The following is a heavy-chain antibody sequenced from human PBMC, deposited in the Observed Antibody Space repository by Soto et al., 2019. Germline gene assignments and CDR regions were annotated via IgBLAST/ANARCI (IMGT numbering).Heavy chain of an antibody. CDR3: ARSLPGTYGAFDL. J-gene: IGHJ3*01. Sequence: EVQLLQSGGGLVQPGGSLRLSCAASGFTFSTYAMSWVRQAPGKGLEWVSANGGSGGTTYYADSVKGRFTISRDNAKNTVYLQIDSLRAEDTAVYYCARSLPGTYGAFDLWGQGTMVTVSS. D-gene: IGHD1-7*01. CDR1: GFTFSTYA. CDR2: NGGSGGTT. V-gene: IGHV3-23*01.